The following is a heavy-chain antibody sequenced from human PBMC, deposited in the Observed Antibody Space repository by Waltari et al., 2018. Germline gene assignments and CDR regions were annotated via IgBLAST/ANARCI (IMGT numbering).Heavy chain of an antibody. J-gene: IGHJ3*02. V-gene: IGHV4-61*02. Sequence: QVQLQESGPGLVKPSQTLSLTCTVAGGSISSGSSYWSWLRQPAGKGLEWIGRIYTSGSTNYNPSLKSRVTISVDTSKNQFSLKLSSVTAADTAVYYCARDPVIAKAFDIWGQGTMVTVSS. CDR3: ARDPVIAKAFDI. CDR1: GGSISSGSSY. D-gene: IGHD2-21*01. CDR2: IYTSGST.